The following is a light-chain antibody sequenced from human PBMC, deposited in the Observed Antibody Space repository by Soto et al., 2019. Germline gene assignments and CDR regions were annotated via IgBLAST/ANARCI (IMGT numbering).Light chain of an antibody. CDR1: QGISSY. CDR3: QQSYSPWT. Sequence: AIRMTQSPSSLSASTGDRVTITCRASQGISSYLAWYQQKPGKAPKLLIYAASSLQSGVPSRFSGSGSGTDFTLTISSLQPEDFATYYCQQSYSPWTFGQGTKVDIK. CDR2: AAS. V-gene: IGKV1-8*01. J-gene: IGKJ1*01.